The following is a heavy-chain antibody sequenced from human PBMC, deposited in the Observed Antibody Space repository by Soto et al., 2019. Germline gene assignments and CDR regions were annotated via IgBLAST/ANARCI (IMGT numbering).Heavy chain of an antibody. CDR1: GFTFSSYS. V-gene: IGHV3-21*01. Sequence: GGSLRLSCAASGFTFSSYSMNWVRQAPGKGLEWVSSISSSRSYIYYADSVKGRFTISRDNAKNSLYLQMNSLRAEDTAVYYCARVFPGRRSGYYPHDAFDIWGQGT. CDR3: ARVFPGRRSGYYPHDAFDI. D-gene: IGHD3-3*01. J-gene: IGHJ3*02. CDR2: ISSSRSYI.